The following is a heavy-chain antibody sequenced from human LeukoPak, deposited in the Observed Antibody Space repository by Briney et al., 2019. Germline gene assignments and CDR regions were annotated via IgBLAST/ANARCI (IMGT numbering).Heavy chain of an antibody. D-gene: IGHD4-17*01. Sequence: PSETLSLTCTVSGYSISSGYYWGWIRQPPGKGLEWIGSIYHSGSTYYNPSLKSRVTISVDTSKNQFSLKLGSVTAADTAVYYCARSSGGDTTFDYWGQGTLVTVSS. CDR1: GYSISSGYY. CDR3: ARSSGGDTTFDY. V-gene: IGHV4-38-2*02. CDR2: IYHSGST. J-gene: IGHJ4*02.